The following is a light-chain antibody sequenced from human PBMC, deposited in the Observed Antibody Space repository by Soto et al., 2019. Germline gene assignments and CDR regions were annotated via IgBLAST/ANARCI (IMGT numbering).Light chain of an antibody. V-gene: IGLV2-14*03. CDR3: SSYTSDSSYV. J-gene: IGLJ1*01. CDR2: EVR. CDR1: SSDVGGYNY. Sequence: QSVLTQPPSASGSPGQSVAISCTGTSSDVGGYNYVSWYQQHPDKAPKLIIYEVRNRPSGVSDRFSGSRSGNTASLTISGLQVEDEADYYCSSYTSDSSYVFGAGTKLTVL.